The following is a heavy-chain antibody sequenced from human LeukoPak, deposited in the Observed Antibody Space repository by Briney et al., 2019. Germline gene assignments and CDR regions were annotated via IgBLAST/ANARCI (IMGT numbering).Heavy chain of an antibody. CDR2: NTCSGCSK. J-gene: IGHJ4*02. Sequence: GGSLSLSCAASRFTYSSYAMLGVPHASGKGREGVSDNTCSGCSKYHADSVKRRFTISRDNSKNTLYLQMNSLRAEDTAVYYCAKFVITFGGVIAPFDYWGQGTLVTVSS. D-gene: IGHD3-16*02. V-gene: IGHV3-23*01. CDR3: AKFVITFGGVIAPFDY. CDR1: RFTYSSYA.